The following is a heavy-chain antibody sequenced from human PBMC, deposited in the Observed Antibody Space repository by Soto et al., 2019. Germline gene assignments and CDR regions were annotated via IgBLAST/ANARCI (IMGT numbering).Heavy chain of an antibody. CDR2: IWYDGSNK. J-gene: IGHJ3*02. CDR3: ARDPLNDYGGNSVEAFDI. V-gene: IGHV3-33*01. D-gene: IGHD4-17*01. Sequence: QVQLVESGGGVVQPGRSLRLSCAASGFTFSSYGMHWVRQAPGKGLEWVAVIWYDGSNKYYADSVKGRFTISRDNSKNTLYLQMNSLRAEDTAVYYCARDPLNDYGGNSVEAFDIWGQGTMVTVSS. CDR1: GFTFSSYG.